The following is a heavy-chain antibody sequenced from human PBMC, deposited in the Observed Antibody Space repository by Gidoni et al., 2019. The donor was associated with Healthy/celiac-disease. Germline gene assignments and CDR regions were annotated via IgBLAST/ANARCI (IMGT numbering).Heavy chain of an antibody. J-gene: IGHJ6*04. CDR1: GGPFSSYA. V-gene: IGHV1-69*01. CDR3: ARAGVVPAARNYYYGMDV. D-gene: IGHD2-2*01. Sequence: QVQLVQSGAEVKKPGSSVKVSCKASGGPFSSYAISWVRQAPGQGLEWMGGIIPIFGTANYAQKFQGRVTITADESTSTAYMELSSLRSEDTAVYYCARAGVVPAARNYYYGMDVWGKGTTVTVSS. CDR2: IIPIFGTA.